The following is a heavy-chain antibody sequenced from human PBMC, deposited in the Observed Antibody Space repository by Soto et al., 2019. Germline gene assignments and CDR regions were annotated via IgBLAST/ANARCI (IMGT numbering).Heavy chain of an antibody. CDR1: GYTFTDYF. Sequence: ASVKVSCKASGYTFTDYFIHWVRQAPGQGFEWMGWINPKSRGTNYAQKFQGRVTMTRDMSNSTAYMELRGLRSDDTAVYYWARGTLKAGNWFDPWGQGTLVTVSS. CDR3: ARGTLKAGNWFDP. D-gene: IGHD1-1*01. CDR2: INPKSRGT. V-gene: IGHV1-2*02. J-gene: IGHJ5*02.